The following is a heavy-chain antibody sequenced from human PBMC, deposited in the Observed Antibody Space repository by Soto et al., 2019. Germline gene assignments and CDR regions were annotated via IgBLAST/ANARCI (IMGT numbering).Heavy chain of an antibody. V-gene: IGHV4-34*01. Sequence: SETLSLTCAVYGGSFSGYYWSWIRQPPGKGLEWIGEINHSGSTNYNPSLKSRVTISVDTSKNQFSLKLNSVTAADTAVYYSARKIFWYGDRGGDYWRKGPLVTVSP. CDR3: ARKIFWYGDRGGDY. J-gene: IGHJ4*02. D-gene: IGHD4-17*01. CDR1: GGSFSGYY. CDR2: INHSGST.